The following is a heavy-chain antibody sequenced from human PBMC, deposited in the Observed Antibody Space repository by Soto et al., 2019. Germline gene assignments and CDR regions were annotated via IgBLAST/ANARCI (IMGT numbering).Heavy chain of an antibody. CDR3: ARGFYYYYYMDV. CDR1: GGSFSGYY. Sequence: SETLSLTCAVYGGSFSGYYWSWIRQPPGKGLEWIGEINHSGSTNYNPSLKSRVTISVDTSKNQFSLKLSSVTAADTAVYYCARGFYYYYYMDVWGKGTTVTVSS. CDR2: INHSGST. V-gene: IGHV4-34*01. J-gene: IGHJ6*03.